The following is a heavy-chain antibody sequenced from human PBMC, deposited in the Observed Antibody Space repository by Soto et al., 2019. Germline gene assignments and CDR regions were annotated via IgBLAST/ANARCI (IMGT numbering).Heavy chain of an antibody. J-gene: IGHJ3*02. CDR3: ARDWYCGGDCYFQDDAFDI. Sequence: EVQLVESGGGLVQPGGSLRLSCAASGFTVSSNYMSWVRQAPGKGLEWVSVIYSGGSTYYADSVKGRFTISRDNSKNTLYLQMSSLRAEDTAVYYCARDWYCGGDCYFQDDAFDIWGQGTMVTVSS. V-gene: IGHV3-66*01. CDR1: GFTVSSNY. CDR2: IYSGGST. D-gene: IGHD2-21*01.